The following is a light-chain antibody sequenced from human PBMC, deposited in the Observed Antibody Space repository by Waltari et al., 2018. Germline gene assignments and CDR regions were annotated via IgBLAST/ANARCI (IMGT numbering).Light chain of an antibody. CDR1: SGSVSSTSY. V-gene: IGLV8-61*01. Sequence: QTVVTQEPSLSVSPGGTVTLTCALSSGSVSSTSYPTWYQQTPGQPPRTLVYKGISRSCGCPDRFSGSILGNTAALTITGAQADDESDYYCSMYMGSGVWVFGGGTKLTVL. J-gene: IGLJ3*02. CDR3: SMYMGSGVWV. CDR2: KGI.